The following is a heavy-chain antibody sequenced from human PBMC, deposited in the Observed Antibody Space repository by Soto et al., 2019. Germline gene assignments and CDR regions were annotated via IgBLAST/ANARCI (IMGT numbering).Heavy chain of an antibody. CDR1: GFTFSSYS. CDR2: ISSSSSYI. Sequence: EVQLVESGGGLVKPGGSLRLSCAASGFTFSSYSMNWVRQAPGKGLEWVSSISSSSSYIYYADSVKGRFTISRDNAKNSLYLQMNSLRAEDTAVYYCARDLYGDYFHHYGMDVWGQGTTVTVSS. V-gene: IGHV3-21*01. CDR3: ARDLYGDYFHHYGMDV. D-gene: IGHD4-17*01. J-gene: IGHJ6*02.